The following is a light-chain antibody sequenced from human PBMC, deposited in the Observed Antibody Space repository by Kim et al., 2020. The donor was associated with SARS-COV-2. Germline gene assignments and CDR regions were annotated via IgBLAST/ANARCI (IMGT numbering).Light chain of an antibody. Sequence: VSVSQGQTASITCSGDKLGDKYACWYQQKPGQSPVLVIYQDTKRPSGIPERFSGSNSGNTATLTISGTQAMDEAHYYCQAWDGSTVFGGGTQLTVL. CDR2: QDT. CDR1: KLGDKY. CDR3: QAWDGSTV. J-gene: IGLJ3*02. V-gene: IGLV3-1*01.